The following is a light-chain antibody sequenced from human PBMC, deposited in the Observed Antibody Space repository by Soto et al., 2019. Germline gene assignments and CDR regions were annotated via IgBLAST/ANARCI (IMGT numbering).Light chain of an antibody. V-gene: IGLV2-14*01. Sequence: QSALTQPASVSGSPGQSITISCTGTSSDIGRYNYVSWFQQHPGKVPKLVLFEVNYRPSGVSDRFSGSKSGNTASLTITGLQAEDEADYYCTSCITANTRCVFGSGTKLTVL. CDR1: SSDIGRYNY. CDR2: EVN. CDR3: TSCITANTRCV. J-gene: IGLJ1*01.